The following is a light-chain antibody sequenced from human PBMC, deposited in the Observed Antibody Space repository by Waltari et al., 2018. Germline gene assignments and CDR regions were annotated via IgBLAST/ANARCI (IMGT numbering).Light chain of an antibody. CDR3: QKYESLPAT. V-gene: IGKV3-20*01. CDR2: DAS. J-gene: IGKJ1*01. Sequence: IMLTQSPATLSLSPGERATLSCRASQSVGRSLVWYQQKPGQAPRLLIYDASRRATGIPDRFSGSGFGTDFSLTISRLEPEDFAVYYCQKYESLPATFGQGTKVEIK. CDR1: QSVGRS.